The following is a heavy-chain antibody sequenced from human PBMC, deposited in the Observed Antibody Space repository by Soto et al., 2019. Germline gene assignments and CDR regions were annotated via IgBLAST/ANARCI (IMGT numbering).Heavy chain of an antibody. CDR2: IYHSGST. CDR1: GGSISSSNW. D-gene: IGHD2-2*01. J-gene: IGHJ6*02. Sequence: QVQLQESGPGLVKPSGTLSLTCAVSGGSISSSNWWSWVRQPPGKGLEWIGEIYHSGSTNYNPSLKSRATISVDKSKNQFSLKLRSVTAADTAVYYCARVVGGYYSGMDVGGQGTTVTVSS. CDR3: ARVVGGYYSGMDV. V-gene: IGHV4-4*02.